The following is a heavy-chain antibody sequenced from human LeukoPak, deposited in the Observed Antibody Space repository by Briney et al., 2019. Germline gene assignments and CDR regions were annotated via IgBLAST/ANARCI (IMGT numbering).Heavy chain of an antibody. Sequence: SVKVSCKASGGTFSSYAISWVRQAPGQGLEWMGGIIPIFGTANYAQKFQGRVTITADESTSTAYMELSSLRSEDTAVYYCARAKSGGYSSSWYLPYYYYGMDVWGQGTMVTVSS. CDR3: ARAKSGGYSSSWYLPYYYYGMDV. V-gene: IGHV1-69*13. CDR1: GGTFSSYA. J-gene: IGHJ6*02. CDR2: IIPIFGTA. D-gene: IGHD6-13*01.